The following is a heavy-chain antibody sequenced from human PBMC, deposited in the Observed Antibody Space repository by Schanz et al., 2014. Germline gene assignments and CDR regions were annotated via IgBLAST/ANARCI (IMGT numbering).Heavy chain of an antibody. V-gene: IGHV3-11*06. J-gene: IGHJ4*02. Sequence: VKMVESGGGLVKPGGSLRLSCAASGSVFGDYYMTWIRQAPGKGLEWLTYISDSGTYTNYADSVKGRFTISRDNAKSSLYHEMNSLRAEDTALYYCARDRRNADLDYWGQGTLVTVSS. D-gene: IGHD1-1*01. CDR1: GSVFGDYY. CDR2: ISDSGTYT. CDR3: ARDRRNADLDY.